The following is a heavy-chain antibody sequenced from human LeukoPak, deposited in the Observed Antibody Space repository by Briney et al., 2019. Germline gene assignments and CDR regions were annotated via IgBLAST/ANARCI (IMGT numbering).Heavy chain of an antibody. J-gene: IGHJ4*02. D-gene: IGHD6-13*01. CDR3: ARDSSSWYYG. V-gene: IGHV3-7*01. CDR2: IKQDGREK. Sequence: GGSLRLSCAASGFTFRNYWMSWVRQAPGKGLEWVANIKQDGREKNYVDSVKGRFTITRGNAKNSVYLQMKSLSFEDTAMYYCARDSSSWYYGWGQGTLVTVCS. CDR1: GFTFRNYW.